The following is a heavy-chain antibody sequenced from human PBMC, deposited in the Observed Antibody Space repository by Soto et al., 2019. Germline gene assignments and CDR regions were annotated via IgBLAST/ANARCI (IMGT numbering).Heavy chain of an antibody. Sequence: SGPTLVNPTQTLTLTCTFSGFSLSTSGVGVGWIRQPPGKALEWLALIYWDDDKRYSPSLKSRLTITKDTSKNQVVLTMTNMDPVDTATYYCAHLYYYESSGYYPFDYWGQGTLVTVSS. D-gene: IGHD3-22*01. CDR2: IYWDDDK. CDR3: AHLYYYESSGYYPFDY. J-gene: IGHJ4*02. V-gene: IGHV2-5*02. CDR1: GFSLSTSGVG.